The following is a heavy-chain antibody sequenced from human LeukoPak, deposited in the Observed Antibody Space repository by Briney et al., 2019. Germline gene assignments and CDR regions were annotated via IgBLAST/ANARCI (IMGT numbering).Heavy chain of an antibody. CDR3: ARTTYYDFWSGYYFLDYMDV. Sequence: PSETLSLTCTVSGGSISSGSYYWRWIRQPAGKGLEWIGRIYTSGSTNYNPSLKSRVTISVDTSKNQFSLKLSSVTAADTAVYYCARTTYYDFWSGYYFLDYMDVWGKGTTVTVSS. CDR1: GGSISSGSYY. V-gene: IGHV4-61*02. D-gene: IGHD3-3*01. J-gene: IGHJ6*03. CDR2: IYTSGST.